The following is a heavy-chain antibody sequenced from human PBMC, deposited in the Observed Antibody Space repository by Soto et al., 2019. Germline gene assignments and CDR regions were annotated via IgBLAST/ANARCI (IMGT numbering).Heavy chain of an antibody. D-gene: IGHD6-19*01. CDR3: AKQGIEVAGTDYFDY. CDR1: GFIFRSYG. CDR2: ISHDGSNA. Sequence: GGSLRLSCAATGFIFRSYGIHWVRQAPGKGLEWVAVISHDGSNAYYADAVNGRFTISRDNARNTVYLQMNSLRGEDTAVYYCAKQGIEVAGTDYFDYWGQGALVTV. J-gene: IGHJ4*02. V-gene: IGHV3-30*18.